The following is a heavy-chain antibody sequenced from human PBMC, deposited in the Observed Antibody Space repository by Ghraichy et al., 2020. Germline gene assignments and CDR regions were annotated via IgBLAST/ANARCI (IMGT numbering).Heavy chain of an antibody. CDR1: GFTFSNAW. CDR2: IKSKTDGGTT. J-gene: IGHJ4*02. D-gene: IGHD1-26*01. CDR3: TTGRGSYYD. Sequence: ETLSLTCAASGFTFSNAWMSWVRQAPGKGLEWVGRIKSKTDGGTTDNAAPVKGRFTISRDDSKNTLYLQMNSLKTEDTAVYYCTTGRGSYYDWGQGTLVTVSS. V-gene: IGHV3-15*01.